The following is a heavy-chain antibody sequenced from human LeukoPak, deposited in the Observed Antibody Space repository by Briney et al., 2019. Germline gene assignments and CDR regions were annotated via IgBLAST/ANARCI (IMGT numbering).Heavy chain of an antibody. CDR2: ISGTTGST. V-gene: IGHV3-23*01. CDR1: GFTFSSYA. Sequence: GRSLRLSCAATGFTFSSYAMSWIRQAPGKGLHCDSSISGTTGSTYYAGPVKGRFTISRDNSKNTLYLQMNSLRADDTAVYYCAKIIAAAGLDCWGQGTLLTVSS. CDR3: AKIIAAAGLDC. D-gene: IGHD6-13*01. J-gene: IGHJ4*02.